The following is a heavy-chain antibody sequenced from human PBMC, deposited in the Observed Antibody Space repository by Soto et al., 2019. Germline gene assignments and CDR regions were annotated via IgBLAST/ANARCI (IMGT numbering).Heavy chain of an antibody. CDR2: ISYDGSNK. CDR3: ARGGPYWFDSSGYLDYFDF. Sequence: PGGSLRLSCAASGFTFSTYTMHWVRQAPGKGLEWVAVISYDGSNKFYADSVKGRYTISRDNSKNMLYLQMNSLRAEDTAVYYCARGGPYWFDSSGYLDYFDFWGQGALVTVSS. CDR1: GFTFSTYT. V-gene: IGHV3-30-3*01. D-gene: IGHD3-22*01. J-gene: IGHJ4*02.